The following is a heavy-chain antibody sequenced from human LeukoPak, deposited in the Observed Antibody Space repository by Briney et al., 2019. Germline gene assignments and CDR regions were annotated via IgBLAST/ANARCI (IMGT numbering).Heavy chain of an antibody. CDR2: IKKDGSEK. J-gene: IGHJ4*02. CDR1: GFTFGDYW. CDR3: AREGGRGIQLWHTDY. V-gene: IGHV3-7*01. D-gene: IGHD5-18*01. Sequence: GGSLRLSCAASGFTFGDYWMSWVRQAPGKGLEWVANIKKDGSEKYYVDSEKGRFTISRDNAKNSLYLQMNSLRAEDTAVYYCAREGGRGIQLWHTDYWGQGTLVTVSS.